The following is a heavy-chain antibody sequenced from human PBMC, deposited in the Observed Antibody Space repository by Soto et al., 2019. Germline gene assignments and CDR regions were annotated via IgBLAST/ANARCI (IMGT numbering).Heavy chain of an antibody. Sequence: SETLSLTCAVYGGSFSGYYWSWIRQPPGKGLEWIGEINHSGSTNYNPSLKSRVTISVDTSKNQFSLKLSSVTAADTAVYYCARALRYFDRFDYWGQGTLVTVSS. J-gene: IGHJ4*02. CDR3: ARALRYFDRFDY. CDR1: GGSFSGYY. D-gene: IGHD3-9*01. V-gene: IGHV4-34*01. CDR2: INHSGST.